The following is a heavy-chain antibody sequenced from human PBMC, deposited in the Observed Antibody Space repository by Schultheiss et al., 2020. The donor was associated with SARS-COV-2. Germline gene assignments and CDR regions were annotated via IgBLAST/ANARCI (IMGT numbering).Heavy chain of an antibody. CDR3: AREVPGGYYDSSGYYADVTGAFDI. CDR2: ISGSGGST. J-gene: IGHJ3*02. CDR1: GFTFSSYA. Sequence: GGSLRLSCAASGFTFSSYAMHWVRQAPGKGLEWVSAISGSGGSTYYADSVKGRFTISRDNSKNTLYLQMSSLRAEDTAVYYCAREVPGGYYDSSGYYADVTGAFDIWGQGTMVTVSS. D-gene: IGHD3-22*01. V-gene: IGHV3-23*01.